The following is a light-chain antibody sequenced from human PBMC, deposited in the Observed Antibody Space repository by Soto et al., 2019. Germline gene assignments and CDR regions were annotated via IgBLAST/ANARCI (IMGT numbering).Light chain of an antibody. CDR3: CSYAGSYTVV. V-gene: IGLV2-11*01. Sequence: QSALTQPRSVSGSPGQSVTISCSGTSSDVGGYNYVSWYQQHPGKAPKLMIYDVSKRPSGVPDRVSGAKSGNTASLTISGLQAEDEADYYCCSYAGSYTVVFGGGTKVTVL. CDR1: SSDVGGYNY. J-gene: IGLJ2*01. CDR2: DVS.